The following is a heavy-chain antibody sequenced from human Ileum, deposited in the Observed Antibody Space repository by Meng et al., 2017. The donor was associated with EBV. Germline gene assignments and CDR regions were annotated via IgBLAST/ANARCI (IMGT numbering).Heavy chain of an antibody. CDR2: RYYSGST. Sequence: QLQESGPGLAEPSETLSPTCTVSGGSISNENDYWGWIRQPPGKGLEWIGSRYYSGSTYYNPSLKSRVTMALDTSKNQFSLQLTSVTAADTALYYCATRVAAVKYYFDYWGQGTLVTVSS. J-gene: IGHJ4*02. D-gene: IGHD6-19*01. CDR3: ATRVAAVKYYFDY. CDR1: GGSISNENDY. V-gene: IGHV4-39*07.